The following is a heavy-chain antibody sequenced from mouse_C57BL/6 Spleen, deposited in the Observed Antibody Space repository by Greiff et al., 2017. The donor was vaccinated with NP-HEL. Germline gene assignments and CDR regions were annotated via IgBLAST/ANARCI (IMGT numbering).Heavy chain of an antibody. D-gene: IGHD1-1*02. CDR1: GFSLTSYG. Sequence: VQRVESGPGLVQPSQSLSITCTVSGFSLTSYGVHWVRQSPGKGLEWLGVIWRGGSTDYNAAFMSRLSITKDNSKSQVFFKMNSLQADDTAIYYCAKNGYGPYAMDYWGQGTSVTVSS. J-gene: IGHJ4*01. V-gene: IGHV2-5*01. CDR2: IWRGGST. CDR3: AKNGYGPYAMDY.